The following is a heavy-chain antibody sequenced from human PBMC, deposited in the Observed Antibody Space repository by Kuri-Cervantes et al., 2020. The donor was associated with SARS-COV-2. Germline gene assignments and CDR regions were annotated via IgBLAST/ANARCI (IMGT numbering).Heavy chain of an antibody. J-gene: IGHJ4*03. V-gene: IGHV3-9*01. CDR2: ISWNSGSI. D-gene: IGHD4-17*01. CDR3: ARYGDYYFDY. Sequence: SLKISCAASGFTFSSYSMNWVRQAPGKGLEWVSGISWNSGSIGYADSVKGRFTISRDNAKNSLYLQMNSLRAEDTALYYCARYGDYYFDYWGQGTTVTVSS. CDR1: GFTFSSYS.